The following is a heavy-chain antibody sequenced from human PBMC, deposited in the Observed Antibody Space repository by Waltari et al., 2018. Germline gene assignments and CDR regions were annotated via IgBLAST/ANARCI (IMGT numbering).Heavy chain of an antibody. Sequence: QLQLQESGPGLVKPSETLSLTCTVSGGSISSSSYYWGWIRQPPGKGLEWIGSIYYSGSTYYNPSLKSRVTISVDTSKNQFSLKLSSVTAADTAVYYCARAKEDGYNPFDYWGQGTLVTVSS. D-gene: IGHD5-12*01. CDR2: IYYSGST. CDR1: GGSISSSSYY. V-gene: IGHV4-39*07. J-gene: IGHJ4*02. CDR3: ARAKEDGYNPFDY.